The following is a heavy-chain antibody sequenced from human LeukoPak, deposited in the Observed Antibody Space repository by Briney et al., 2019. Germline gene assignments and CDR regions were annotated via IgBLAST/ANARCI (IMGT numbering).Heavy chain of an antibody. V-gene: IGHV4-39*01. Sequence: PSETLSLTCTVSGGSISSSNYYWGWIRQPPGKGLEWIGSIYYSGSTYYNPSLKSRVTISVDTSKNQFSLKLSSVTAADTAVYYCARLGSGPYDYVWGSYHPYYFDYWGQGTLVTVSS. CDR2: IYYSGST. CDR1: GGSISSSNYY. D-gene: IGHD3-16*02. CDR3: ARLGSGPYDYVWGSYHPYYFDY. J-gene: IGHJ4*02.